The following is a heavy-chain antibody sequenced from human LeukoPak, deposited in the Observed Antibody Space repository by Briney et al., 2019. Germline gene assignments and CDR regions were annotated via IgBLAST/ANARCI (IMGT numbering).Heavy chain of an antibody. V-gene: IGHV1-46*01. CDR1: GYTFTSYY. J-gene: IGHJ3*02. CDR3: ARDRGGYYSRAFDI. Sequence: ASVKVSCKASGYTFTSYYMHWVRQAPGQGLEWMGIINPSGGSTNYAQKFQGRVTITADKSTSTAYMELSSLRSEDTAVYYCARDRGGYYSRAFDIWGQGTMVTVSS. D-gene: IGHD3-3*01. CDR2: INPSGGST.